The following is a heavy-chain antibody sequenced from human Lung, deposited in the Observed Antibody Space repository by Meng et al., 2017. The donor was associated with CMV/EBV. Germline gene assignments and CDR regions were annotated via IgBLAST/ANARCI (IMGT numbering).Heavy chain of an antibody. J-gene: IGHJ3*02. CDR1: GFTFSSYA. CDR2: ISYDGSNK. V-gene: IGHV3-30*04. D-gene: IGHD3-16*01. CDR3: ARTGGGVSRAAFDI. Sequence: GGSXRLXCAASGFTFSSYAMHWVRQAPGKGLEWVAVISYDGSNKYYADSVKGRFTISRDNSKNTLYLQMNSLRAEDTAVYYCARTGGGVSRAAFDIWGQGTXVTVSS.